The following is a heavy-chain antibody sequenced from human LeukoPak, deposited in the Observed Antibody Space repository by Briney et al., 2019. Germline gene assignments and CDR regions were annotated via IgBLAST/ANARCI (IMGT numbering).Heavy chain of an antibody. J-gene: IGHJ4*02. D-gene: IGHD6-19*01. CDR3: ARIAVPRVRRYFDY. V-gene: IGHV4-61*02. Sequence: SETLSLTCTVSDGSISSGSYYWSWIRQPAGKGLEWIGRIYTSGSTNYNPSLKSRVTISVDTSKNQFSLKLTSVTAADTAVYYCARIAVPRVRRYFDYWGQGTLVTVSS. CDR2: IYTSGST. CDR1: DGSISSGSYY.